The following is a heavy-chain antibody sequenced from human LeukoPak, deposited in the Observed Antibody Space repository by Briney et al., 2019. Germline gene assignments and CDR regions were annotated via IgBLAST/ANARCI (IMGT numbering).Heavy chain of an antibody. J-gene: IGHJ4*02. CDR1: GGSFSGYY. CDR3: ARVLAAAGRGGFDY. D-gene: IGHD6-13*01. V-gene: IGHV4-34*01. CDR2: INHSGST. Sequence: SETLPLTCAVYGGSFSGYYWSWIRQPPGKGLEWIGEINHSGSTNYNPSLKSRVTISVDTSKNQFSLKLSSVTAADTAVYYCARVLAAAGRGGFDYWGQGTLVTVSS.